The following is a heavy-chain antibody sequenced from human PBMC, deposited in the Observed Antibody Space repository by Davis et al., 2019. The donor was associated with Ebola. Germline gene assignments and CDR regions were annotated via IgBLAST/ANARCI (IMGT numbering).Heavy chain of an antibody. V-gene: IGHV5-51*04. D-gene: IGHD2-8*02. J-gene: IGHJ3*02. CDR2: IYTGDSDT. CDR1: GNSFTSHW. CDR3: ASLRRTITGMDDAFDI. Sequence: PGGSLRLSCKDSGNSFTSHWIGWVRQMPGKGLEWMGIIYTGDSDTRYSPSFRGQVTISADNPIKAAFLHWSILKASDTAMYYCASLRRTITGMDDAFDIWGQGTMVTVSS.